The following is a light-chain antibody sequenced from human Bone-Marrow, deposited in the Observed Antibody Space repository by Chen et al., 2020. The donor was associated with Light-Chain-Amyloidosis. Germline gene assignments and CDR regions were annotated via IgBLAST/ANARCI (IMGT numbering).Light chain of an antibody. CDR2: RDT. J-gene: IGLJ2*01. CDR3: QSADSSGTYEVI. V-gene: IGLV3-25*03. Sequence: SYELTQPPSVSVSPGQTARIPCSGDDLPTKYAYWYQQKQGQAPVLVIHRDTERPSGIAERFSGYSSGTTATLTISGVQAEDEADYHCQSADSSGTYEVIFGGGTKLTVL. CDR1: DLPTKY.